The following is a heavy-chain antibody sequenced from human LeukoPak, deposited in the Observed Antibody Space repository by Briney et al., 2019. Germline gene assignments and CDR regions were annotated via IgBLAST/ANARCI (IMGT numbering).Heavy chain of an antibody. CDR3: ARDYCGGDCYPYWYFDL. J-gene: IGHJ2*01. V-gene: IGHV3-48*04. Sequence: AGGSLRLSCAASGFTFSSYSMNWVRQAPGKGLEWVSYISSSSSTIYYADSVRGRFTISRDNAKNSLYLQMNSLRAEDTAVYYCARDYCGGDCYPYWYFDLWGRGTLVTVSS. CDR2: ISSSSSTI. CDR1: GFTFSSYS. D-gene: IGHD2-21*02.